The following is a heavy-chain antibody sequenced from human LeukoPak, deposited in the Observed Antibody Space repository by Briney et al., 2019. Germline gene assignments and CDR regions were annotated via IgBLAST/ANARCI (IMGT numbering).Heavy chain of an antibody. V-gene: IGHV3-11*06. Sequence: PGGSLRLSCTASGFTFSDYYMSWIRKAPGKGREWVSIISSSDTYTNSADAVKGRVTITRDNAKTLLHLQMNRLRAEDAAVYYCARGPYSSGSSADYWGQGTLVTVSS. D-gene: IGHD6-19*01. CDR3: ARGPYSSGSSADY. J-gene: IGHJ4*02. CDR1: GFTFSDYY. CDR2: ISSSDTYT.